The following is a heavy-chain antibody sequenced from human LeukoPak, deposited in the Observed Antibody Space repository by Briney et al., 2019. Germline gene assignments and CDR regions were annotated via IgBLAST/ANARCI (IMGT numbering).Heavy chain of an antibody. J-gene: IGHJ4*02. Sequence: SETLSLTCAVYGGSFSGYYWSWIRQPPGKGLEWIGAINHSGSTNYNPSLKSRVTISVDTSKNQFSLKLSSVTAADTAVYYCARATRILLWFGELSPYYFDYWGQGTLVTVSS. V-gene: IGHV4-34*01. D-gene: IGHD3-10*01. CDR2: INHSGST. CDR3: ARATRILLWFGELSPYYFDY. CDR1: GGSFSGYY.